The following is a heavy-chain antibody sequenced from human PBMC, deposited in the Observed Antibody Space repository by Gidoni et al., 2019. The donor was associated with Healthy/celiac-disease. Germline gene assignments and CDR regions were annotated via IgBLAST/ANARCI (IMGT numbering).Heavy chain of an antibody. J-gene: IGHJ6*02. V-gene: IGHV3-21*01. CDR2: ISSSSSYI. CDR1: GFTFSSYS. CDR3: ARPSPSYDILTGYFYYYYYGMDV. D-gene: IGHD3-9*01. Sequence: EVQLVESGGGLVKPGGSLRLSCAASGFTFSSYSLNWVRQAPGKGLEWVSSISSSSSYIYYADSVKGRFTISRDNAKNSLYLQMNSLRAEDTAVYYCARPSPSYDILTGYFYYYYYGMDVWGQGTTVTVSS.